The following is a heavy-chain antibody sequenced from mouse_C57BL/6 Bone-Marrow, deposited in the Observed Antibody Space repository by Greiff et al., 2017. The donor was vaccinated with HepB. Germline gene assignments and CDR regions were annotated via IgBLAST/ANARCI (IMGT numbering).Heavy chain of an antibody. V-gene: IGHV7-3*01. Sequence: EVMLVESGGGLVQPGGSLSLSCAASGFTFTDYYMSWVRQPPGKALEWLGFIINKANGYTTEYSASVKGRFTISRDNSQSILDLQMNALRAADSASYYFARSQSLYYYGSSYFDYWGQGTTLTVSS. CDR1: GFTFTDYY. D-gene: IGHD1-1*01. J-gene: IGHJ2*01. CDR3: ARSQSLYYYGSSYFDY. CDR2: IINKANGYTT.